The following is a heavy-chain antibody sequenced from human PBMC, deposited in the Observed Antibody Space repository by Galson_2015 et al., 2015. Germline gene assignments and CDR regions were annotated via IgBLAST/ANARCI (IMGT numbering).Heavy chain of an antibody. V-gene: IGHV1-46*01. Sequence: SVKVSCKASGYTFTSYYMHWVRQAPGQGLEWMGIINPSGGNTNYAQKFQERVTITRDMSTSTAYMELSSLRSEDTAVYYCAAERITMIARFDAFDIWGQGTMVTVSS. D-gene: IGHD3-22*01. CDR2: INPSGGNT. CDR3: AAERITMIARFDAFDI. CDR1: GYTFTSYY. J-gene: IGHJ3*02.